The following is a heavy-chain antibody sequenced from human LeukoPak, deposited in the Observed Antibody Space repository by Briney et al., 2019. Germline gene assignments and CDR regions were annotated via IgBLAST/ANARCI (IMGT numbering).Heavy chain of an antibody. J-gene: IGHJ5*02. CDR1: GGSISSGGYY. Sequence: SETVSLTCTVSGGSISSGGYYWSWIRQHPGKGLEWIGYIYYSGSTYYNPSLKSRVTISVDTSKNQFSLKLSSVTAADTAVYYCARATKYQLLGSPTTYNWFDPWGEGTLVTVSS. V-gene: IGHV4-31*03. CDR3: ARATKYQLLGSPTTYNWFDP. D-gene: IGHD2-2*01. CDR2: IYYSGST.